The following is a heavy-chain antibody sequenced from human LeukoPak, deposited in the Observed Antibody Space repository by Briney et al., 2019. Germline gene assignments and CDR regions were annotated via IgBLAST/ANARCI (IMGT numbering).Heavy chain of an antibody. CDR1: GYTFTSYA. J-gene: IGHJ4*02. D-gene: IGHD6-19*01. V-gene: IGHV1-3*01. Sequence: GASVKVSCKASGYTFTSYAMHWVRQAPGQRLEWMGWINAGNGNTKYSQKFQGRVTIIRDTSASTAYMELSSLRSEDTAVYYCAREGMYSSGYDYWGQGTLVTVSS. CDR2: INAGNGNT. CDR3: AREGMYSSGYDY.